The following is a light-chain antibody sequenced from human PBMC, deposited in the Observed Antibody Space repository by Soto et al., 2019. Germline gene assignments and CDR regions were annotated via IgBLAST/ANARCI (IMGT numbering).Light chain of an antibody. CDR1: AGAVTSGHY. J-gene: IGLJ3*02. V-gene: IGLV7-43*01. CDR2: LTT. Sequence: QAVVTQEPSLTVSPGGTVTLTCASSAGAVTSGHYPNWFQQKPGQAPRALIYLTTNKHSWTPARFSGSLLGGKAALTLSGVQPEDEAEYYCLLYYGGAWVFGGGTQLTVL. CDR3: LLYYGGAWV.